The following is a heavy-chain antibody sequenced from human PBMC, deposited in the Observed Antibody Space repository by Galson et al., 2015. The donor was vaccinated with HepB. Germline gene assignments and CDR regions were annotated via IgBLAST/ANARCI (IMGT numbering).Heavy chain of an antibody. D-gene: IGHD6-19*01. CDR1: GFSLSTSGVG. CDR3: AHAKPEVAGTTYYYYYYMDV. J-gene: IGHJ6*03. V-gene: IGHV2-5*02. CDR2: IYWDDDK. Sequence: PALVTPTQTLTLTCTFSGFSLSTSGVGVGWIRQPPGKALEWLALIYWDDDKRYSPSLKSRLTITKDTSKNQVVLTMTNMDPVDTATYYCAHAKPEVAGTTYYYYYYMDVWGKGTTVTVSS.